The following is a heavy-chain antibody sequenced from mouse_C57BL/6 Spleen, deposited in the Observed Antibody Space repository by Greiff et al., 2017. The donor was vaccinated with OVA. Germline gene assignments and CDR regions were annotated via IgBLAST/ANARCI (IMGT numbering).Heavy chain of an antibody. D-gene: IGHD4-1*01. CDR2: ISSGGSYT. Sequence: EVKLVESGGDLVKPGGSLKLSCAASGFTFSSYGMSWVRQTPDKRLEWVATISSGGSYTYYPDSVKGRFTISRDNAKNTLYLQMSSLKSEDTAMYYCARHKGGGTDYFDYWGQGTTLTVSS. CDR1: GFTFSSYG. J-gene: IGHJ2*01. V-gene: IGHV5-6*02. CDR3: ARHKGGGTDYFDY.